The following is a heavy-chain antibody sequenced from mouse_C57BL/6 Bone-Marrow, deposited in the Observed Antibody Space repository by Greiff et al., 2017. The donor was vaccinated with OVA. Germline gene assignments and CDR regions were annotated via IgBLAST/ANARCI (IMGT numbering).Heavy chain of an antibody. J-gene: IGHJ1*03. CDR2: INYDGSST. V-gene: IGHV5-16*01. CDR1: GFTFSDYY. CDR3: ARYGNYLYWYFDV. D-gene: IGHD2-10*02. Sequence: EVQLQESEGGLVQPGSSMKLSCTASGFTFSDYYMAWVRQVPEKGLEWVANINYDGSSTYYLDSLKSRFIISRDNAKNILYLQMSSLKSEDTATYYCARYGNYLYWYFDVWGTGTTVTVSS.